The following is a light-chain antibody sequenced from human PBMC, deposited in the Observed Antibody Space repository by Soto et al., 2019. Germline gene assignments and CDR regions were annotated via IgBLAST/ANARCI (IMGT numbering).Light chain of an antibody. Sequence: QSALTQPPSAAGSPGQSVTISCTGTSSDVGGHNYVSWYQQHPGKAPKLMIYDVSKRPSGVPDRFSGPKSGNTASLTVSGLQAEDEADYYCSSYAGSNNLYVFGTGTKLTVL. J-gene: IGLJ1*01. V-gene: IGLV2-8*01. CDR2: DVS. CDR1: SSDVGGHNY. CDR3: SSYAGSNNLYV.